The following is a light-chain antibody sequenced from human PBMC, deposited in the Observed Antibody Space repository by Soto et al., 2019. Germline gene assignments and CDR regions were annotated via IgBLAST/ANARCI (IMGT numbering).Light chain of an antibody. CDR3: QQYMSSVT. CDR2: GAS. V-gene: IGKV3-20*01. J-gene: IGKJ1*01. Sequence: EIVLPQSPGSLSLSPGQRATLSCRASQSVDSTFFAWYQKKPGQAPRLLIYGASKRDTGVPDRFSGSGSGTDFTLTISRLEPEDLAVYYCQQYMSSVTFGQGTKVEI. CDR1: QSVDSTF.